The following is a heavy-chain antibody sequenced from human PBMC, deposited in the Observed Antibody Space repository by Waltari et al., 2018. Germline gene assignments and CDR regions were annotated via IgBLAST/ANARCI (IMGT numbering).Heavy chain of an antibody. CDR3: ARVRGSRSFNWFDP. D-gene: IGHD3-10*01. CDR1: GFTFSRYW. J-gene: IGHJ5*02. CDR2: IKQDGSEK. V-gene: IGHV3-7*01. Sequence: EVQLVEYGGGLVQPGGSLRLSCAASGFTFSRYWMSWVRQAPGKGLEWVANIKQDGSEKYYVDSVKGRFTISRDNAKNSLYLQMNSLRAEDTAVYYCARVRGSRSFNWFDPWGQGTLVTVSS.